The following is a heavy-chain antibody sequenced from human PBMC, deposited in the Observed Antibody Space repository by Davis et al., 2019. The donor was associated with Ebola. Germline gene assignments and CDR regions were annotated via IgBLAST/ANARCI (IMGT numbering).Heavy chain of an antibody. D-gene: IGHD2-2*01. CDR3: ARGKPLGHIVLLPAASNYGMDV. Sequence: MPSETLSLTCTVSGGSISSYYWSWIRQPPGKGLEWVGYIYYSGSLNYNPSHSGNTNYNPSLKSRVTISVDTSKNQFSLKLSSVTAADTAVYYCARGKPLGHIVLLPAASNYGMDVWGQGTTVTVSS. CDR1: GGSISSYY. J-gene: IGHJ6*02. V-gene: IGHV4-59*12. CDR2: IYYSGSLNYNPSHSGNT.